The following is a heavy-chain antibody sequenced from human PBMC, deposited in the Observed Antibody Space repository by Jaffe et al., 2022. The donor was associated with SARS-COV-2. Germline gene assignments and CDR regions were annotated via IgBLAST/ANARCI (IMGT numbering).Heavy chain of an antibody. CDR3: AKGPRCSGGTCYSVGEFGN. D-gene: IGHD2-15*01. CDR2: ISASGKST. Sequence: EVQLLESGGGLVQPGGSLRLSCAASGFSFSSFAMSWVRQAPGKGLEWVSGISASGKSTYYVDSEKGRFTISRDNSKNTLYLQMNSLRAEDTAVYYCAKGPRCSGGTCYSVGEFGNWGQGTLVTVSS. CDR1: GFSFSSFA. V-gene: IGHV3-23*01. J-gene: IGHJ4*02.